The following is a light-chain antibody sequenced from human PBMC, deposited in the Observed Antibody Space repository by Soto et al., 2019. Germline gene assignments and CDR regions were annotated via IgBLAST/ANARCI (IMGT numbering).Light chain of an antibody. V-gene: IGLV1-40*01. J-gene: IGLJ1*01. CDR2: GNN. CDR1: SSNIGAGYD. CDR3: QSYDSSLSGSYV. Sequence: QSVLTQPPSVSGAPGQRVTISCTGSSSNIGAGYDVHWYQRLPGTAPKVLIYGNNNRPSGVPDRFSGSKSGTSASPAITGLQAEDEADYYCQSYDSSLSGSYVFGTGTKLTVL.